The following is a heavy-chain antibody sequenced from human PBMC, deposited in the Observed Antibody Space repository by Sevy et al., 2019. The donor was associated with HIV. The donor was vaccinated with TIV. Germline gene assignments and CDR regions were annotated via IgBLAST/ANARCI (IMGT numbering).Heavy chain of an antibody. V-gene: IGHV4-59*11. CDR1: DGSINSHY. Sequence: SETLSLTCTVSDGSINSHYWTWIRQPPGKGLEWIGYTYYNGNTNYNPSLKSRVTISVATSKNQFSLKLSSVTAADTAVYYCARDVGNFDYWCQGTLVTVSS. CDR3: ARDVGNFDY. J-gene: IGHJ4*02. D-gene: IGHD2-15*01. CDR2: TYYNGNT.